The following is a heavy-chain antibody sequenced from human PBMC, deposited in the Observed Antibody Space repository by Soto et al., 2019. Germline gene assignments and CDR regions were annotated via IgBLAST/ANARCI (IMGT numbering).Heavy chain of an antibody. CDR3: ASRYQPRAYYYDSSGYYAY. CDR2: IYYGGST. V-gene: IGHV4-39*01. Sequence: PSETLSLTCTVSGDSISSSSNYWGWIRQPPGKGLEWIGSIYYGGSTYYNPSLKSRVTISVDTSKNQFSLKLRSVTAADTAVYYCASRYQPRAYYYDSSGYYAYWGQGTLVTVSS. J-gene: IGHJ4*02. D-gene: IGHD3-22*01. CDR1: GDSISSSSNY.